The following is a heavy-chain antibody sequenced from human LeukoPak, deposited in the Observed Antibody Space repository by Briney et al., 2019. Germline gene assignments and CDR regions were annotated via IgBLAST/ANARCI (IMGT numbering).Heavy chain of an antibody. V-gene: IGHV1-69*05. D-gene: IGHD1-1*01. Sequence: ASVKVSCKASGGTFSSYAISWVRQAPGQGLEWMGGIIPIFGTANYAQKFQGRVTITTDESTSTAYMELSSLRSEDTAVYYCAHXXXANDXXXXXXXXXXTLVTVSS. CDR3: AHXXXANDXXXXXX. CDR2: IIPIFGTA. J-gene: IGHJ4*02. CDR1: GGTFSSYA.